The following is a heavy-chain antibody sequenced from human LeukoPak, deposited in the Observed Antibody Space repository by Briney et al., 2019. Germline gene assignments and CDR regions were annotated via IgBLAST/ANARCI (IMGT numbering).Heavy chain of an antibody. J-gene: IGHJ4*02. CDR2: ISGSGATT. V-gene: IGHV3-23*01. Sequence: GGSLRLSCAASGFTFSSYAMNWVRQAPGKGLEWVSVISGSGATTYYADSVKGRFTISRDNSKNTLYLQMNSLRAEDTAVYFCAKRAYSDSSGYLGSIDYWGQGTQVTVST. CDR1: GFTFSSYA. CDR3: AKRAYSDSSGYLGSIDY. D-gene: IGHD3-22*01.